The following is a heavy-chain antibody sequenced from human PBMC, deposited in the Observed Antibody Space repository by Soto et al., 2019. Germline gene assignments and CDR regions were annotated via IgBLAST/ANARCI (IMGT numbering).Heavy chain of an antibody. CDR3: TTMRWNFWSTE. J-gene: IGHJ4*02. CDR2: LKSVSAGGKA. V-gene: IGHV3-15*01. D-gene: IGHD3-3*01. Sequence: EVQLVESGGGLVKPGGSLTLSCAVSGFPINKAWMGWVRQGPGKGLEWVGRLKSVSAGGKAEYTAPVRDRFAISRDDSKNMMYLQMNSLQAEDTAVYCCTTMRWNFWSTEWGQGTLVTVSS. CDR1: GFPINKAW.